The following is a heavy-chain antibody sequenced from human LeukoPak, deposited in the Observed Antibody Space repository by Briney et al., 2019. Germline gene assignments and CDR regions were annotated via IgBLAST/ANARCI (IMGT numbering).Heavy chain of an antibody. CDR2: INPTSGGT. CDR3: ARASGTGDVVVVAATLGDY. V-gene: IGHV1-2*02. Sequence: ASVKVSCKASGYTFTSYGISWVRQAPGQGLEWMGWINPTSGGTNYAQKFQDRVTMTRATSINTAYLELSRLSFDDTAVYYCARASGTGDVVVVAATLGDYWGQGTLVTVSS. J-gene: IGHJ4*02. CDR1: GYTFTSYG. D-gene: IGHD2-15*01.